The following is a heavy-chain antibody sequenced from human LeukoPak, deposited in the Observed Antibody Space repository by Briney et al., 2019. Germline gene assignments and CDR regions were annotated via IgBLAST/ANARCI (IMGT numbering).Heavy chain of an antibody. Sequence: PGGSLRLSCAASGFTFSSYSMNRVRQAPGKGLEWVSHISTSGSIIHYADSVEGRFTISRDNAKNSLYLQMNSLRAEDTALYYCARDATTQVGYVYMDVWGKGTTVTISS. J-gene: IGHJ6*03. V-gene: IGHV3-48*04. CDR2: ISTSGSII. D-gene: IGHD5-18*01. CDR1: GFTFSSYS. CDR3: ARDATTQVGYVYMDV.